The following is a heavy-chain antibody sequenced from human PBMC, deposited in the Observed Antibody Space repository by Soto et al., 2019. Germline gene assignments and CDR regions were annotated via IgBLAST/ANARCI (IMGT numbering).Heavy chain of an antibody. V-gene: IGHV3-11*01. Sequence: GGSLRLSCAASGFSFSDYYMSWIRQPPGKGLEWVSYISKSGSIIHYADSVKGRFTISRDNAKNSLYLQMNSLRAEDTALYYCARDLRPYSDDYDGSSSETWFDPWGQGTLVTVAS. CDR2: ISKSGSII. J-gene: IGHJ5*02. CDR1: GFSFSDYY. CDR3: ARDLRPYSDDYDGSSSETWFDP. D-gene: IGHD3-16*01.